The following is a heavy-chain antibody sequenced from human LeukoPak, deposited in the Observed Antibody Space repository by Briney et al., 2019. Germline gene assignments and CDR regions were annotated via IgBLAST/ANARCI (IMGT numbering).Heavy chain of an antibody. J-gene: IGHJ4*02. CDR3: ARRHRYCRGGSCYD. D-gene: IGHD2-15*01. Sequence: ASVKASCKASGNTFTCYYMHWVRQAPGQGLEWMGWINPKSGGTNHAQKFQRRVTMTRDTSISSDYMELSRLRSDDTAVYYCARRHRYCRGGSCYDWGQGTLVTVSS. CDR2: INPKSGGT. V-gene: IGHV1-2*02. CDR1: GNTFTCYY.